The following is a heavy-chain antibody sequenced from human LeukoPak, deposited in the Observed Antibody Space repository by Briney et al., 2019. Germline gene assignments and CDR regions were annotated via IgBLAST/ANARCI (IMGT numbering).Heavy chain of an antibody. CDR1: GDTFRSYA. Sequence: ASVKVSCKTSGDTFRSYAFSWVRQAPGQGLEWLGAIIPMFDTANYAQRFQGRVTITADKSTSTAYMELSSLRSEDTAVYYCATSTYYYDSSGYYYRQNWFDPWGQGTLVTVSS. V-gene: IGHV1-69*06. CDR3: ATSTYYYDSSGYYYRQNWFDP. J-gene: IGHJ5*02. CDR2: IIPMFDTA. D-gene: IGHD3-22*01.